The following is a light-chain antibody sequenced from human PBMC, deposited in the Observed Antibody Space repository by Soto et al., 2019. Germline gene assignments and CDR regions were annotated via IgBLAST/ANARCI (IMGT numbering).Light chain of an antibody. CDR3: QQLHSYPIT. J-gene: IGKJ5*01. Sequence: DIQLTQSPSFLSASVGDRVTISCRASQGMNTYVAWYQQKPGKAPKLLIYGASTLHTGVPSRFSSSESGAEFTLTISSLQPEDFATYYCQQLHSYPITFGQGTRLEMK. V-gene: IGKV1-9*01. CDR2: GAS. CDR1: QGMNTY.